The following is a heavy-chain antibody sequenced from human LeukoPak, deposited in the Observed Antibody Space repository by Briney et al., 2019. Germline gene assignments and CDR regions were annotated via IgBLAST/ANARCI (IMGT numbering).Heavy chain of an antibody. CDR3: ANAYDFWSGYPRNNN. D-gene: IGHD3-3*01. CDR1: GFTFSSYA. Sequence: PGGSLRLSCAASGFTFSSYAMSWVRQAPGKGLEWVSAISSSGGSTYYADSVKGRFTISRDNSKNTLYLQMNSLRAEDTAVYYCANAYDFWSGYPRNNNWGQGTLVTVSS. CDR2: ISSSGGST. J-gene: IGHJ4*02. V-gene: IGHV3-23*01.